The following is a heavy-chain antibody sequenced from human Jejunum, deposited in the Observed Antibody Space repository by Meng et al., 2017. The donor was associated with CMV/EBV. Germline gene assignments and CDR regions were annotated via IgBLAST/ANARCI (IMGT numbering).Heavy chain of an antibody. CDR1: GFSFGAYA. CDR2: ISGSGHLT. CDR3: AKERIELWYFDY. J-gene: IGHJ4*02. D-gene: IGHD2-21*01. Sequence: VSGFSFGAYAMSWVRQAAGKGLEWVAAISGSGHLTHYADAVKGRFIISKDKSKNTLYLQMNTVTAEDTAIYYCAKERIELWYFDYWGQGTLVTVSS. V-gene: IGHV3-23*01.